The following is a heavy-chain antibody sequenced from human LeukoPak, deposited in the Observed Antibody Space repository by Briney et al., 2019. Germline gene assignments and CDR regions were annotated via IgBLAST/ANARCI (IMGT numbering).Heavy chain of an antibody. D-gene: IGHD5-18*01. J-gene: IGHJ4*02. CDR1: GFTFSSYA. Sequence: PGGSLRLSCAASGFTFSSYAMSWVRQAPGKGLEWVSAISGSGGSTYYADSVKGRFTISRDNSKNTLYLQMNSLRAEDTAVYYCAKDLIGFSAMVTMLLDYWGQGTLVTVSS. CDR2: ISGSGGST. V-gene: IGHV3-23*01. CDR3: AKDLIGFSAMVTMLLDY.